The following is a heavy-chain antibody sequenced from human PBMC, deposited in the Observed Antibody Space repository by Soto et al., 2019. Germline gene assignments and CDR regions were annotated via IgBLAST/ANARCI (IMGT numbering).Heavy chain of an antibody. J-gene: IGHJ4*02. D-gene: IGHD5-12*01. CDR3: ARGGYSGYDSRAFDY. V-gene: IGHV4-34*01. CDR1: GGSFSGYY. CDR2: INHSGST. Sequence: ASETLSLTCAVYGGSFSGYYWSWIRQPPGKGLEWIGEINHSGSTNYNPSLKSRVTISVDTSKNQFSLKLSSVTAADTAVYYCARGGYSGYDSRAFDYWGQGTLVTVSS.